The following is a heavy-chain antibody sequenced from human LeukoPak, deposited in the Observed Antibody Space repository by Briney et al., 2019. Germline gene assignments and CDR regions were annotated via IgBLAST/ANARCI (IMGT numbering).Heavy chain of an antibody. D-gene: IGHD2-2*01. CDR1: GFTFSSHD. V-gene: IGHV3-23*01. CDR3: ARKGQYCSSSACQFDY. J-gene: IGHJ4*02. CDR2: IGGRDTRI. Sequence: GRSLRLSCVGSGFTFSSHDMIWVRQAPGKGLEWVSDIGGRDTRINYAGSVKGRFTISRDNSKNTLYLQMSSLRVEDTAIYYCARKGQYCSSSACQFDYWGQGTLVTVSS.